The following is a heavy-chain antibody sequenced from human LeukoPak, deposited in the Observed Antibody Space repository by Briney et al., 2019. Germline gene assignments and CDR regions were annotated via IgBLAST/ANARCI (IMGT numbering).Heavy chain of an antibody. V-gene: IGHV3-21*01. CDR1: GFTFSSYS. D-gene: IGHD2-2*01. CDR2: ISSGSSYI. J-gene: IGHJ4*02. Sequence: GGSLRLSCAASGFTFSSYSMNWVRQAPGKGLEWVSSISSGSSYIYYADSVKGRFTISRDNAKNSLYLQMNSLRAEDTAVYYCARQVPATAHFDYWGQGTLVTVSS. CDR3: ARQVPATAHFDY.